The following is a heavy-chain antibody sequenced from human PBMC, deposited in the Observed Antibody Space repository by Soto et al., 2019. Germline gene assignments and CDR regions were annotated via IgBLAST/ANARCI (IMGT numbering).Heavy chain of an antibody. CDR2: ISWNSGSI. CDR1: GFTFDDYA. V-gene: IGHV3-9*01. CDR3: AISAWYGGYSDY. Sequence: DVQLVESGGGLVQPGRSLRLSCAASGFTFDDYAMHWVRQAPGKGLEWVSGISWNSGSIGYADSVKGRFTISRDNAKNSLDLQMNSLRAEDTALYYCAISAWYGGYSDYWGQGTLVTVSS. D-gene: IGHD6-19*01. J-gene: IGHJ4*02.